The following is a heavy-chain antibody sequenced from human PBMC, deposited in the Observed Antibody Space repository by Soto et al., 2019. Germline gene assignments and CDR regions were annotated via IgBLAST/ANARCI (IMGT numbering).Heavy chain of an antibody. D-gene: IGHD2-15*01. Sequence: SVKVSCKASGGTFSSYAISWVRQAPGQGLEWMGGIIPIFGTANYAQKFQGRVTITADESTSTAYMELSSLRSEDTAVYYCARRVLGYCSGGSCLDFDYWGQGTLVTVS. CDR2: IIPIFGTA. CDR1: GGTFSSYA. V-gene: IGHV1-69*13. CDR3: ARRVLGYCSGGSCLDFDY. J-gene: IGHJ4*02.